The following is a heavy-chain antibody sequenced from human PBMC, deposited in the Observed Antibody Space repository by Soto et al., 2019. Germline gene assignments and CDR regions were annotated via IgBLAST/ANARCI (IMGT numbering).Heavy chain of an antibody. J-gene: IGHJ4*02. CDR2: ISAYNGNT. Sequence: ASVKVSCKASGFTFIKYGFTWVRQAPGQGLEWMGWISAYNGNTNYAQKLQGRVTMTTDTSTSTAYMELRSLRSDDTAVYYCARGRIAVAGTSFPDFDYWGQGTLVTVSS. V-gene: IGHV1-18*04. CDR1: GFTFIKYG. D-gene: IGHD6-19*01. CDR3: ARGRIAVAGTSFPDFDY.